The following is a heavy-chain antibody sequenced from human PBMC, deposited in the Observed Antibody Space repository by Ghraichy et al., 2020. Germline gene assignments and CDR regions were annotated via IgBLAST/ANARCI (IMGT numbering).Heavy chain of an antibody. CDR2: FDPEDGET. V-gene: IGHV1-24*01. Sequence: ASVKVSYKVSGYTLTELSMHWVRQAPGKGLEWMGGFDPEDGETIYAQKFQGRVTMTEDTSTDTAYMELSSLRSEDTAVYYCATREYCSSTSCYPFDYWGQGTLVTVSS. J-gene: IGHJ4*02. D-gene: IGHD2-2*01. CDR1: GYTLTELS. CDR3: ATREYCSSTSCYPFDY.